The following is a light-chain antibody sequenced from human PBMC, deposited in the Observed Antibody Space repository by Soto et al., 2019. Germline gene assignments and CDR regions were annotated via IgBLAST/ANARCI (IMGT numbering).Light chain of an antibody. CDR1: QGLVHSEGNTY. V-gene: IGKV2-24*01. CDR3: MQATQPYT. Sequence: DIVMTRPPLSPPVTFGQPASFSSRSSQGLVHSEGNTYLSWLQQRPGQPPRLLINKISNRFSGVPDRFSGSGAGTDFTLKISRVEAEDVGVYYCMQATQPYTFGQGTKLEIK. CDR2: KIS. J-gene: IGKJ2*01.